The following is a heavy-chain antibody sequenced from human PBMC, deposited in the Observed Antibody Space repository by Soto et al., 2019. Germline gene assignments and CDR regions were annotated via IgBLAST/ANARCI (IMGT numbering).Heavy chain of an antibody. CDR2: IIPIFGTA. V-gene: IGHV1-69*13. D-gene: IGHD3-10*01. CDR3: ARAVDPTYYYGSGSYYTPGYYYYYGMDV. CDR1: GGTFSSYA. J-gene: IGHJ6*04. Sequence: GASVKVSCKASGGTFSSYAISWVRQAPGQGLEWMGGIIPIFGTANYAQKFQGRVTITADESTSAAYMELSSLRSEDTAVYYCARAVDPTYYYGSGSYYTPGYYYYYGMDVWGKGTTVTVSS.